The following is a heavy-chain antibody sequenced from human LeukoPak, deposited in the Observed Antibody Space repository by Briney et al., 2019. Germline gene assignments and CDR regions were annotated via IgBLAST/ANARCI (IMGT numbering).Heavy chain of an antibody. V-gene: IGHV3-30*18. J-gene: IGHJ4*02. Sequence: GGSLRLSCAASGFTFSSYGMHWVRQAPGKGLEWVAVISYDGSNKYYADSVKGRFTISRDNSKNTLYLQMNSLRAEDTAVYYCAKVGQWLVQNDYFDYWGQGTLVTVSS. D-gene: IGHD6-19*01. CDR2: ISYDGSNK. CDR1: GFTFSSYG. CDR3: AKVGQWLVQNDYFDY.